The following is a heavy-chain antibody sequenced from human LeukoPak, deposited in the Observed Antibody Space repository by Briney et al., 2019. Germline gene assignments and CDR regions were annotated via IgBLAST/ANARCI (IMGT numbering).Heavy chain of an antibody. D-gene: IGHD6-13*01. CDR1: GYTFTSNA. CDR3: ARGISTAVTFHLDV. CDR2: INTAKGDT. Sequence: ASVKVSCKASGYTFTSNAIHWVRQAPGQRLEWMGWINTAKGDTNYSQKFQGRVTISRDTSASAGYMELSSLRSEDAAVYYCARGISTAVTFHLDVWGQGTAVIVSS. J-gene: IGHJ6*02. V-gene: IGHV1-3*04.